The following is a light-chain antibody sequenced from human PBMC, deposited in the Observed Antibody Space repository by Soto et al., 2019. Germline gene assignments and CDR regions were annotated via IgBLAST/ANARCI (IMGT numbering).Light chain of an antibody. CDR1: QSISSW. V-gene: IGKV1-5*03. CDR2: KAS. CDR3: QHFNSYPWT. J-gene: IGKJ1*01. Sequence: DIQMTKSPSTLSASVEDRVTITCRASQSISSWLAWYQQKPGKATKLLINKASSLESGVPSRFSGSGSGTEFTLTISSLQPDDFATYYCQHFNSYPWTFGQRTKVDI.